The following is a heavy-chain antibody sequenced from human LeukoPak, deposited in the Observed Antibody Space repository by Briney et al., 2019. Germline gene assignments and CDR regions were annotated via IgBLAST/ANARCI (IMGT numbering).Heavy chain of an antibody. V-gene: IGHV4-34*01. J-gene: IGHJ4*02. CDR2: INHSGST. CDR1: VGSFSGYY. Sequence: PSETLSLTCAVYVGSFSGYYWSWIRQPPGKGLEWIGEINHSGSTNYNPSLKSRVTISVDTSKNQFSLKLSSVTAADTAVYYCARGHGGKRPVDYWGQGTLVTVSS. D-gene: IGHD4-23*01. CDR3: ARGHGGKRPVDY.